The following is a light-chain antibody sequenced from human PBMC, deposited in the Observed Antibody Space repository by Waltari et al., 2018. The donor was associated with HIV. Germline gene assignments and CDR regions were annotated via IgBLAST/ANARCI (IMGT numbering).Light chain of an antibody. CDR3: AAWDDSLNGYV. CDR1: SANIGSKT. Sequence: QSVLTQPPSTSGAPGQTVTLSCSGSSANIGSKTVNGYQKLPGTAPRLLIFVNGRRPSVVPDRFSGSKSGTSASLAISRLQSEDDGDYFCAAWDDSLNGYVFGTGTKVIV. J-gene: IGLJ1*01. CDR2: VNG. V-gene: IGLV1-44*01.